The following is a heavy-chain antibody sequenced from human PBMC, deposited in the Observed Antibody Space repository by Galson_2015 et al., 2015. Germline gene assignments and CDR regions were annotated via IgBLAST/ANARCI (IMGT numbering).Heavy chain of an antibody. V-gene: IGHV3-43*01. CDR2: ISWDGGST. CDR3: AKGFGGIAVAGPFDY. D-gene: IGHD6-19*01. CDR1: GFTFDDYP. Sequence: SLRLSCAASGFTFDDYPMHWVRQAPGKGLEWVSLISWDGGSTYYTDSVKGRFTISRDNSKNSLYLQMNSLRTEDTALYYCAKGFGGIAVAGPFDYWGQGTLVTVSS. J-gene: IGHJ4*02.